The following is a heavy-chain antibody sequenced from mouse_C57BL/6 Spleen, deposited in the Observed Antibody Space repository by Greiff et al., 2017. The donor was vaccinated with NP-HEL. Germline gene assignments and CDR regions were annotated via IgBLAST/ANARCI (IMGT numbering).Heavy chain of an antibody. D-gene: IGHD2-4*01. CDR3: ARAVITSHYAMDY. Sequence: QVQLQQPGAELVRPGSSVKLSCKASGYTFTSYWMHWVKQRPIQGLEWIGNIDPSDSETHYNQKFKDKATLTVDKSSSTAYMQLSSLTSEDSAVYYCARAVITSHYAMDYWGQGTSVTVSS. CDR2: IDPSDSET. V-gene: IGHV1-52*01. J-gene: IGHJ4*01. CDR1: GYTFTSYW.